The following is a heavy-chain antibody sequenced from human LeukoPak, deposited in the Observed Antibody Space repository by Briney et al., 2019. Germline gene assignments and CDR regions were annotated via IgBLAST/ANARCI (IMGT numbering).Heavy chain of an antibody. CDR2: INPNSGGT. Sequence: ASVKVSCKASGYTFIGYYIHWVRQAPGQGLEWMGWINPNSGGTNYAQKFQGRVTMTRDTSISTAYMELSRLRSDDTAVYYCAREPSAVRGVNWFDPWGQGTLVTVSS. D-gene: IGHD3-10*01. CDR1: GYTFIGYY. J-gene: IGHJ5*02. V-gene: IGHV1-2*02. CDR3: AREPSAVRGVNWFDP.